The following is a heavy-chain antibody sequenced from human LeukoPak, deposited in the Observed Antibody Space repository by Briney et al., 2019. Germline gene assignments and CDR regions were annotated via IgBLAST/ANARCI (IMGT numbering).Heavy chain of an antibody. V-gene: IGHV5-51*01. D-gene: IGHD4-17*01. CDR2: IYPGDSDT. Sequence: GESLKISCKGSGYSFTSYWIGWVRQMPGKGLEWMGIIYPGDSDTRYSPSFQGQVTISADKSISTAYLQWSSLKASDTAMYYCARHVSARDYGDYRFDYWGQGALVTVSS. J-gene: IGHJ4*02. CDR1: GYSFTSYW. CDR3: ARHVSARDYGDYRFDY.